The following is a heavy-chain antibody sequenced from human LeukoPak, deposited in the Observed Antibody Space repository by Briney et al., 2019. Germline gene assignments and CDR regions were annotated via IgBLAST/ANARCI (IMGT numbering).Heavy chain of an antibody. D-gene: IGHD6-13*01. CDR1: GFTFSTFA. CDR3: AKDPIRQQLDYFDY. CDR2: IFPSGGEI. Sequence: GGSLRLSCAASGFTFSTFAMIWVRQPPGKGLEWVSSIFPSGGEIHYADSVRGRFTISRDNSKSTLSLQMNSLRAEDTAVYYCAKDPIRQQLDYFDYWGQGTLVTVSS. J-gene: IGHJ4*02. V-gene: IGHV3-23*01.